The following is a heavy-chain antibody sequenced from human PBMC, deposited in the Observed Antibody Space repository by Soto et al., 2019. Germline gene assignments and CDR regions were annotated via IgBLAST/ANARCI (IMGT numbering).Heavy chain of an antibody. D-gene: IGHD2-21*01. CDR1: GFIFSSYC. Sequence: GGSLRLSCAASGFIFSSYCMNWVRRAPGKGLEWVSGITGSGAATQYGDSLKGRFTISRDNSKNTLYLQINSLRAEDTARYYCASGIPGIIETFFHYWGQGTPVTVSS. CDR3: ASGIPGIIETFFHY. V-gene: IGHV3-23*01. J-gene: IGHJ4*02. CDR2: ITGSGAAT.